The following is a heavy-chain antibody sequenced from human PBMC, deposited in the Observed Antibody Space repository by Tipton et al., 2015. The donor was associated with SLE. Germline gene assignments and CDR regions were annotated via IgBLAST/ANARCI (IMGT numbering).Heavy chain of an antibody. CDR2: IYTSGNT. Sequence: TLSLTCTVSGGSITSHYWSWIRQPPGKGLEWIGHIYTSGNTKYNPSLKSRVTISLDTSKNQFSLKLTSVTAADTAVYYCARREVTTNYYHGSNVWGQGTTVTVSS. D-gene: IGHD4-17*01. CDR3: ARREVTTNYYHGSNV. J-gene: IGHJ6*02. CDR1: GGSITSHY. V-gene: IGHV4-4*09.